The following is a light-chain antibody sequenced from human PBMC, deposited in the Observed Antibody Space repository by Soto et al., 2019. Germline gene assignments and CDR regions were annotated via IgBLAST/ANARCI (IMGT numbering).Light chain of an antibody. CDR1: SSNIGTNV. J-gene: IGLJ3*02. V-gene: IGLV1-47*01. CDR3: TTWDDSLSGRV. CDR2: RNN. Sequence: QLVLTQPPSVSGTPGQRVTISCSGSSSNIGTNVVNWYQQFPGTAPKLLIYRNNQRPSGVPDRFSGSKSGTSASLAISGLRSDDEADYYCTTWDDSLSGRVFGGGTKLTVL.